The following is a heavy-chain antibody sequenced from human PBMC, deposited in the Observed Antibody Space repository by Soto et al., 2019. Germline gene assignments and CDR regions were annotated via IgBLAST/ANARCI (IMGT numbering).Heavy chain of an antibody. Sequence: EVQLVESGGGLVQPGGSLRLSCAASGFTLSNYDMHWVRQGTGKGLEWVSVIGTAGDTYYPGSVKGPFTISRENAKTSVSRQVHSLRAGATAVYYCARSRGADFDYWGQGTLVTVAS. CDR3: ARSRGADFDY. CDR2: IGTAGDT. J-gene: IGHJ4*02. D-gene: IGHD3-10*01. V-gene: IGHV3-13*04. CDR1: GFTLSNYD.